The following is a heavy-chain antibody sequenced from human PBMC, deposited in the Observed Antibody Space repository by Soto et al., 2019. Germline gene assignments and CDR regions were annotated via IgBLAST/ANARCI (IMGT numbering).Heavy chain of an antibody. V-gene: IGHV3-30*03. J-gene: IGHJ5*02. Sequence: PGGSLRLSCAASGFTFNNYGMHWVRQAPGKGLEWVIVISFDGSSTSYADSVKGRFTISRDNAKNTLYLQMNSLRAEDTAVYYCARDHYGPGWFDPWGQGTLVTVSS. D-gene: IGHD3-10*01. CDR2: ISFDGSST. CDR3: ARDHYGPGWFDP. CDR1: GFTFNNYG.